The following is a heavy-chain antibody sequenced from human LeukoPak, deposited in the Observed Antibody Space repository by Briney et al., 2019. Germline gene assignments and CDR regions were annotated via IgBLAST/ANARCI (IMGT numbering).Heavy chain of an antibody. V-gene: IGHV3-74*01. CDR1: GFTFSTYW. D-gene: IGHD3-16*01. Sequence: GGFLRLSCAASGFTFSTYWMHWVRQAPGKGLVWVSRINTDGNTISYADSVRGRFTISRDNAKNTLYLHMNSLRAEDTAVYYCATYPQEDFDYWGQGTLVTVSS. J-gene: IGHJ4*02. CDR3: ATYPQEDFDY. CDR2: INTDGNTI.